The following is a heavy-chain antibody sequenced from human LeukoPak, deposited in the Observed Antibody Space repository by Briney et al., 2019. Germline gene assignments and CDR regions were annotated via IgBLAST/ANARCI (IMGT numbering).Heavy chain of an antibody. V-gene: IGHV3-30-3*01. CDR2: ISYDGSNK. CDR3: ARGTHIVVVVDYGMDV. CDR1: GFTFSSYA. D-gene: IGHD2-15*01. Sequence: GGSLRLSCAASGFTFSSYAMHWVRQAPGRGLEWVAVISYDGSNKYYADSVKGRLTISRDNSKNTLYLQMNSLRAEDTAVYYCARGTHIVVVVDYGMDVWGQGTTVTVSS. J-gene: IGHJ6*02.